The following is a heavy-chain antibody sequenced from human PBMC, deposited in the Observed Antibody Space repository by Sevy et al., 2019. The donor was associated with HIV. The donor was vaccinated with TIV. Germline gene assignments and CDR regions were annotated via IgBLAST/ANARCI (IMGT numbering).Heavy chain of an antibody. Sequence: ASVKVSCKASGYTFTSYGINWVRQAPGQGLEWMGWINTNTGNPTYVQAFTGRFVFSLDTSVTTEYLQISSLKAEDTAVYYCARELGPFDYWGQGTLVTVSS. V-gene: IGHV7-4-1*02. J-gene: IGHJ4*02. CDR2: INTNTGNP. D-gene: IGHD6-13*01. CDR1: GYTFTSYG. CDR3: ARELGPFDY.